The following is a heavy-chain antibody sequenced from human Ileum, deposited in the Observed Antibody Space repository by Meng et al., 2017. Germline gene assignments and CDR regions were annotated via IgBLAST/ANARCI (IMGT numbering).Heavy chain of an antibody. D-gene: IGHD1-26*01. CDR3: ARDHMGSLDY. CDR1: GGSVSRAGYQ. CDR2: AST. J-gene: IGHJ4*02. V-gene: IGHV4-61*08. Sequence: QVQLQESGPGLARPSDTLSLSFTVPGGSVSRAGYQWGWIRQPPGKGLEWIGYASTNYNPSLKSRVTISLDTSRNQFSLSLSSVTAADTAVYYCARDHMGSLDYWGQGILVTVSS.